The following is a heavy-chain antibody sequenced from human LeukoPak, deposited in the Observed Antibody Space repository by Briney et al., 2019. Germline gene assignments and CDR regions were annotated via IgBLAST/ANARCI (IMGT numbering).Heavy chain of an antibody. CDR2: ISFDGKKT. V-gene: IGHV3-30*04. J-gene: IGHJ4*02. CDR3: ARPLVSSGWYFDY. Sequence: GGSLRLSCTASGFTFSSYSIHWVRQAPGKGLEWVALISFDGKKTDYADSVKGRFTFSRDNSKNTLSLQMSSLRSEDTAVYYCARPLVSSGWYFDYWGQGTLVTVSS. D-gene: IGHD6-19*01. CDR1: GFTFSSYS.